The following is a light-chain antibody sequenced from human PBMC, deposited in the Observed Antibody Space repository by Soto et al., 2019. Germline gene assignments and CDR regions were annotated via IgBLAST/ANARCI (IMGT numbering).Light chain of an antibody. CDR2: AAC. V-gene: IGKV1D-16*01. CDR1: HDISRW. CDR3: QQYNRYWT. J-gene: IGKJ1*01. Sequence: QALSLVSASLGDRVPLPGRASHDISRWLSWYQRKPGKAPKLLNDAACGLSSGVRSRGSGSGSETDFTLTSSRLEPVDVSTYYQQQYNRYWTFGQGTNLEIK.